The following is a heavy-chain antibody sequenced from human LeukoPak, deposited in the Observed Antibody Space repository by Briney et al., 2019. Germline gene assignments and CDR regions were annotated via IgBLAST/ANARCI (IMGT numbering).Heavy chain of an antibody. CDR1: GFTFSSYA. V-gene: IGHV3-30-3*01. J-gene: IGHJ4*02. D-gene: IGHD3-3*01. CDR3: ARVYSGDFWSGYSYYFDY. Sequence: GSLRLSCAASGFTFSSYAMHWVRQAPGKGLEWVAVISYDGSNKYYADSMKGRFTISRDNSKNTLYLQMNSLRAEDTAVYYCARVYSGDFWSGYSYYFDYWGQGTLVTVSS. CDR2: ISYDGSNK.